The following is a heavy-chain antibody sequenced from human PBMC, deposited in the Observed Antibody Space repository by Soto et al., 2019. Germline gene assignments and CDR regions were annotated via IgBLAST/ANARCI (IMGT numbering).Heavy chain of an antibody. CDR2: VDYTGDT. CDR3: VRQGIDYLHGLVDV. CDR1: SGPDRSHN. J-gene: IGHJ6*02. V-gene: IGHV4-59*08. Sequence: QVQLQQSGPRLVKPSETLSLTCTVSSGPDRSHNWGWIRQPPGRGLEWIGYVDYTGDTAYNPSLRSRVSISADTSTNDISPTLSTVTAADTAGYYCVRQGIDYLHGLVDVWGQGTRVSVS. D-gene: IGHD4-17*01.